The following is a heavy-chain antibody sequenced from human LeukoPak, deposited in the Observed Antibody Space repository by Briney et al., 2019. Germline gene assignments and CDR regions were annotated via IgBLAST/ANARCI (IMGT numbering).Heavy chain of an antibody. CDR1: GGSISSSSYY. D-gene: IGHD4-17*01. CDR3: ARTLIDYGSDWYFDL. Sequence: SETLSLTCTVSGGSISSSSYYWGWIRQPPGKGLEWIGSIYTSGSTNYNPSLKSRVTISVDTSKNQFSLKLSSVTAADTAVYYCARTLIDYGSDWYFDLWGRGTLVTVSS. CDR2: IYTSGST. V-gene: IGHV4-39*07. J-gene: IGHJ2*01.